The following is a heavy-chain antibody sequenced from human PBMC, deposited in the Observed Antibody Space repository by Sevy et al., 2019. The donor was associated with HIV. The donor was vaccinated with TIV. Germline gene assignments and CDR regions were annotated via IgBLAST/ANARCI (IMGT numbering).Heavy chain of an antibody. Sequence: ASVKVSCKASGGTFSSYAISWVRQAPGQGLEWMGGIIPIFGTANYAQKFQGRVTITADKSTSTAYMELSSLRSEDTAVYYCARESTYYYDSSGPHAFDIWGPGTMVTVSS. D-gene: IGHD3-22*01. V-gene: IGHV1-69*06. J-gene: IGHJ3*02. CDR2: IIPIFGTA. CDR1: GGTFSSYA. CDR3: ARESTYYYDSSGPHAFDI.